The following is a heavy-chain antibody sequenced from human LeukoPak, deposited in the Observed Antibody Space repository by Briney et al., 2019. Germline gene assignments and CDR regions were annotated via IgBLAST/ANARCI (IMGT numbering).Heavy chain of an antibody. CDR1: GIAVSGNY. CDR2: ISINTNT. J-gene: IGHJ4*02. V-gene: IGHV3-53*01. D-gene: IGHD1-26*01. Sequence: PGGSLRLSCAASGIAVSGNYMSWVRQTPGKGLEWVSFISINTNTFYADSVRGRFTISRDTSKNTLLLQMTSLRDEDSAIYSCAIAQTWDGLFESWGQGTLVTVSS. CDR3: AIAQTWDGLFES.